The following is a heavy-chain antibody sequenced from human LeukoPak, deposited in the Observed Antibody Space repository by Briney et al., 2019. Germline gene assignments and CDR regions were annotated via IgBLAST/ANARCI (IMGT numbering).Heavy chain of an antibody. V-gene: IGHV1-18*01. CDR1: GYTFTSYG. CDR3: ARGGRWELPRPYAFDI. CDR2: ISAYNGHT. D-gene: IGHD1-26*01. Sequence: ASVKVSCKASGYTFTSYGISWVRQAPGQGLEWMGWISAYNGHTNYAQKLQGRVTMTTDTSTSTAYMELRSLRSDDTAVYYCARGGRWELPRPYAFDIWGQGTMVTVSS. J-gene: IGHJ3*02.